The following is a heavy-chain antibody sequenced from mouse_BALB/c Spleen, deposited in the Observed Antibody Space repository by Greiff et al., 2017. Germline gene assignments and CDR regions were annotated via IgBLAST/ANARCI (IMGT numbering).Heavy chain of an antibody. D-gene: IGHD1-1*02. J-gene: IGHJ3*01. Sequence: VQLQESGAELVRPGASVKLSCKASGYTFTSYWMQWVNQRPGQGLEWIGAIYPGDGDTRYTQKFKGKATMTADKSSSTAYMQLSSLASEDAAVYYCARYGGFAYWGQGTLVTVSA. CDR1: GYTFTSYW. CDR2: IYPGDGDT. CDR3: ARYGGFAY. V-gene: IGHV1-87*01.